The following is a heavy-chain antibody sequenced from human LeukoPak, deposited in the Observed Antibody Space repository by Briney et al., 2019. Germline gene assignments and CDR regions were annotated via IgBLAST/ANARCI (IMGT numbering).Heavy chain of an antibody. D-gene: IGHD3-10*01. CDR2: ISGSGIST. CDR3: ARAKPKNMVRGLIMRRESRYYFDY. V-gene: IGHV3-23*01. CDR1: GFTFSDYG. Sequence: GGSLRLSCAAAGFTFSDYGMNWVRQAPGKGLEWVSGISGSGISTYYADSVKGRFTISRDNSKNTLYLQMNSLRAEDTAVYYCARAKPKNMVRGLIMRRESRYYFDYWGQGTLVTVSS. J-gene: IGHJ4*02.